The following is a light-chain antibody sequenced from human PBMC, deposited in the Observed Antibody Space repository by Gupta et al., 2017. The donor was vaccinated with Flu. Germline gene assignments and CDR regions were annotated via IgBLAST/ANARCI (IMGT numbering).Light chain of an antibody. CDR1: ESLITH. CDR2: SAS. Sequence: EMLLTLSPGTLSLAPGDRATLSCRATESLITHVAWYQQRPGQAPRLLIHSASSRATDVPDRFSGDGTGTDFTLTISSLEPEDFAVYFCQQYYSSPDTFGQGTQVEIK. V-gene: IGKV3-20*01. CDR3: QQYYSSPDT. J-gene: IGKJ1*01.